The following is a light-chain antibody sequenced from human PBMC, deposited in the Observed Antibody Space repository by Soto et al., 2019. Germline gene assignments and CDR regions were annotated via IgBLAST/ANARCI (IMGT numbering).Light chain of an antibody. J-gene: IGKJ2*01. CDR3: QQYGSSPQYT. CDR1: QSVSSSY. CDR2: GAS. Sequence: EIVLTQSPGTLSLSPGERATLSCRASQSVSSSYLAWYQQKPGQAPRLLIYGASSRAPGIPDRSSGSGSGTDFTLTISRLEPEDFAVYYCQQYGSSPQYTFGQGTKLEIK. V-gene: IGKV3-20*01.